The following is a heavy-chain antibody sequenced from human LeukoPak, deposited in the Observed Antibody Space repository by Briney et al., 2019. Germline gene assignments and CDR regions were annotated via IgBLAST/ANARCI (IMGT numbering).Heavy chain of an antibody. J-gene: IGHJ4*02. V-gene: IGHV3-13*01. CDR1: GFTFSDYD. CDR2: IGSSGDT. CDR3: VRQPDSARYGFDF. Sequence: GGSLRLSCSASGFTFSDYDIHWVRQATGKGLEWVSAIGSSGDTYYIDSVKGRFTISRESAKNSLYLQMNSLRAEDTAVYYCVRQPDSARYGFDFWGQGTLVTVSS. D-gene: IGHD1-26*01.